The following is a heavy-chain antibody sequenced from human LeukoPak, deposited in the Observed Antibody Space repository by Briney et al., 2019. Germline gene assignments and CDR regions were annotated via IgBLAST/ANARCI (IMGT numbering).Heavy chain of an antibody. Sequence: GESLKISCKGSGYTFTSDWLGWVRQLPGKGLDYVGIIYPDDSDTRYNPSFQGQVTISADKSISTAYLQWSSLKASDTAVYYCAGQTRITGKHYAFDIWGRGTVVTVSS. D-gene: IGHD1-20*01. V-gene: IGHV5-51*01. J-gene: IGHJ3*02. CDR3: AGQTRITGKHYAFDI. CDR1: GYTFTSDW. CDR2: IYPDDSDT.